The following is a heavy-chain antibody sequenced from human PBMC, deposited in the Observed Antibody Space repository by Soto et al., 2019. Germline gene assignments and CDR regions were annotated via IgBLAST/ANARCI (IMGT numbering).Heavy chain of an antibody. CDR2: MSHSGGT. D-gene: IGHD2-21*02. J-gene: IGHJ3*02. V-gene: IGHV4-34*01. CDR1: GGFVSSGSYY. CDR3: ARVERGTATSVVDAFDI. Sequence: QVQLQQWGAGLLKPSETLSLTCAVYGGFVSSGSYYWSWIRQPPGKGLEWIGEMSHSGGTHFNPSLQSRVPISVETSKIQFSLKMSSVTAADTALYYCARVERGTATSVVDAFDIWGPGTMVTVSS.